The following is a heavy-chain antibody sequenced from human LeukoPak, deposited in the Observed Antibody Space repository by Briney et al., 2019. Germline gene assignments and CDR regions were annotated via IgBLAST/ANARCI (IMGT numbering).Heavy chain of an antibody. CDR3: ATDRGHCNSPTCPLDS. CDR2: IIPIFGPA. V-gene: IGHV1-69*01. Sequence: SVKVSCKTSGGTFDNFAISWVRQAPGQGLEWVGGIIPIFGPADYAQNFQGRVTITADESTSTVYMELSRLRSEDTAVYYCATDRGHCNSPTCPLDSWGQGTLVTVSS. CDR1: GGTFDNFA. D-gene: IGHD2-2*01. J-gene: IGHJ4*02.